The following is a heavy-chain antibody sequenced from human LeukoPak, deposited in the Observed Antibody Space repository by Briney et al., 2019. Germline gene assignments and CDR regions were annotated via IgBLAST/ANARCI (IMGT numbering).Heavy chain of an antibody. CDR1: GGSFSGYY. CDR2: INHSGST. Sequence: KPSENLSLTCAVYGGSFSGYYWSWIRQPPGKGLEWIGEINHSGSTNYNPSLKSRVTISVDTSKNQFSLKLSSVTAADTAVYYCARTYPTGPYSGYDYADHWGQGTLVTVSS. V-gene: IGHV4-34*01. CDR3: ARTYPTGPYSGYDYADH. D-gene: IGHD5-12*01. J-gene: IGHJ4*02.